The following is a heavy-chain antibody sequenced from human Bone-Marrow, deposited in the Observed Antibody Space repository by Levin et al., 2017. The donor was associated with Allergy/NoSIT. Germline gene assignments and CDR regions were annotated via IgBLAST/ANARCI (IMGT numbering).Heavy chain of an antibody. CDR1: GFIVRNHF. V-gene: IGHV3-53*01. CDR3: ARDGPDDSGGYYYGRLDH. Sequence: PGGSLRLCCVTSGFIVRNHFMSWVRQAPGKGLEWVAIIHSGGTTYYGDSVKGRFTISRDDSESTVYLQMNSLRADDTAVYYCARDGPDDSGGYYYGRLDHWGQGALVTVSS. CDR2: IHSGGTT. D-gene: IGHD3-22*01. J-gene: IGHJ4*02.